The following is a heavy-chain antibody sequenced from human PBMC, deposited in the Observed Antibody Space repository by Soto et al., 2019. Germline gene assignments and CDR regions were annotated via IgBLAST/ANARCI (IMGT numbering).Heavy chain of an antibody. CDR1: GFTFSNFE. V-gene: IGHV3-48*03. CDR3: ARAECSTPNCLTSYYSYGVDV. Sequence: EVQLVESGGGLVQPGGSLRLSCAASGFTFSNFEMHWVRQAPGKGLVWVSYINTAGSTKYYAESVKGRFTISRDNARNSLFLQMNGLRAEDTAVYYCARAECSTPNCLTSYYSYGVDVWGQGTTVTVSS. J-gene: IGHJ6*02. CDR2: INTAGSTK. D-gene: IGHD2-2*01.